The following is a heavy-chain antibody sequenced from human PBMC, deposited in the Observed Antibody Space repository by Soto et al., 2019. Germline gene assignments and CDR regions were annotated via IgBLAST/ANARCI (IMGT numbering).Heavy chain of an antibody. V-gene: IGHV4-59*08. J-gene: IGHJ4*02. CDR3: ARHTGAKYGGFPLDY. D-gene: IGHD5-12*01. CDR1: GGSISSYY. CDR2: IYYSGST. Sequence: SETLSLTCTVSGGSISSYYWSWIRQPPGKGLEWIGYIYYSGSTNYNPSLKSRVTISVDTSKNQFSLKLSSVTAADTAVYYCARHTGAKYGGFPLDYWGQGTLVTVSS.